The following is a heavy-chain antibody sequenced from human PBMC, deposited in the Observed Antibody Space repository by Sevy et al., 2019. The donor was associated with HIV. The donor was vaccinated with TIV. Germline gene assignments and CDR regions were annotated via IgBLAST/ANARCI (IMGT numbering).Heavy chain of an antibody. CDR3: AREGGVTGTTGGFDP. V-gene: IGHV4-4*07. CDR2: IYASGST. J-gene: IGHJ5*02. D-gene: IGHD1-7*01. Sequence: SETLSLTCTVSDGSISSYYWTWIRQPAGKGLEWIGRIYASGSTNYNPSLKSRVTMSVDTSKNQFSLRLSSVTAADTAVYYCAREGGVTGTTGGFDPWGQGTLVTVSS. CDR1: DGSISSYY.